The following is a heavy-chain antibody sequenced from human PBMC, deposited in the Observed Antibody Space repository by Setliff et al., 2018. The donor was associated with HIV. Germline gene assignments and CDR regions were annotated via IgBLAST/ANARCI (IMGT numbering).Heavy chain of an antibody. J-gene: IGHJ5*02. D-gene: IGHD6-13*01. CDR1: GGSISSSSYY. CDR2: IYYSGST. CDR3: ARIGSGWSVGWFDP. V-gene: IGHV4-39*07. Sequence: SETLSLTCTVSGGSISSSSYYWGWIRQPPGKGLEWIGTIYYSGSTYYNPSLKSRVTMSVDTSKNQLSLKLRSVTAADTAVYYCARIGSGWSVGWFDPWGQGTLVTVSS.